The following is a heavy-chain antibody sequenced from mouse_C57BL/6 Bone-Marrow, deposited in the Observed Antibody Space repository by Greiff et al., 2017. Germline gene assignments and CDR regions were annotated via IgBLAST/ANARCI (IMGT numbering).Heavy chain of an antibody. V-gene: IGHV1-64*01. J-gene: IGHJ2*01. D-gene: IGHD1-3*01. CDR3: AGTKGY. CDR1: GFTFTSYW. Sequence: SGASVTLSCKASGFTFTSYWMHWVQQRPGQGLVWIGMIHPNSGSTNYNETFKSKATLTVDKSSSPAYMQLSSLTSEDSAVYYCAGTKGYWGQGTTRTVAS. CDR2: IHPNSGST.